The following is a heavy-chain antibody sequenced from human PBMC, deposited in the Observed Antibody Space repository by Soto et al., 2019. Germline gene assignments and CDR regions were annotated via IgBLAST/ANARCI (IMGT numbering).Heavy chain of an antibody. CDR3: EWFGDHNNWFDP. CDR1: GGTFSSYT. D-gene: IGHD3-10*01. CDR2: IIPILGIA. V-gene: IGHV1-69*02. Sequence: ASVKVSCKASGGTFSSYTISWVRQAPGQGLEWMGRIIPILGIANYALKFQGRVTITADKSTSTAYMELSSLRSEDTAVYYCEWFGDHNNWFDPWGQGTLVTVSS. J-gene: IGHJ5*02.